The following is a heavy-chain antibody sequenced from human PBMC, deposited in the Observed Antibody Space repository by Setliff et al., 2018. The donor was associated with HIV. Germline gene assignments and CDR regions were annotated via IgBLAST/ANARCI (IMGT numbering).Heavy chain of an antibody. CDR2: ISASGTT. D-gene: IGHD3-22*01. Sequence: SETLSLTCTVSGGSISSGGYYWSWIRQPAGKGLEWIGRISASGTTNYNPSLKGRVTISVDTSKNQFSLKVNSVTAADTAVYYCTRRDNSVSGYYTDHAFDIWGQGTLVTVSS. J-gene: IGHJ3*02. CDR1: GGSISSGGYY. V-gene: IGHV4-61*02. CDR3: TRRDNSVSGYYTDHAFDI.